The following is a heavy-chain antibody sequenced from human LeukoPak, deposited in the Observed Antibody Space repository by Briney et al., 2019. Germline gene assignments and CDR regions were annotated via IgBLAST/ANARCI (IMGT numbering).Heavy chain of an antibody. CDR3: ATGVVPAATSFDY. Sequence: PGGSLRLSCAASGFTFSSYSMNWVRQAPGKGLEWVSSISSSSSSYIYYADSVKGRFTISRDNAKNSLYLQMNSLRAEDTAVYYCATGVVPAATSFDYWGQGTLVTVSS. J-gene: IGHJ4*02. D-gene: IGHD2-2*01. V-gene: IGHV3-21*01. CDR1: GFTFSSYS. CDR2: ISSSSSSYI.